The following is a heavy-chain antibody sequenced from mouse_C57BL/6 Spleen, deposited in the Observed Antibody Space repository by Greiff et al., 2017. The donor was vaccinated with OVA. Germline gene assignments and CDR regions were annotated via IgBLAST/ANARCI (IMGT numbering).Heavy chain of an antibody. CDR3: ARSRITTVVAPDY. CDR2: IHPNSGST. CDR1: GYTFTSYW. V-gene: IGHV1-64*01. D-gene: IGHD1-1*01. J-gene: IGHJ2*01. Sequence: VQLQQPGAELVKPGASVKLSCKASGYTFTSYWMHWVKQRPGQGLEWIGMIHPNSGSTNYNEKLKSKATLTVDKSSSTAYMQLSSLTSEDSAVYYCARSRITTVVAPDYWGQGTTLTVSS.